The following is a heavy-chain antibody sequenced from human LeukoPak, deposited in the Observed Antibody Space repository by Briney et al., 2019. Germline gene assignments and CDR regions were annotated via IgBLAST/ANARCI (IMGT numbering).Heavy chain of an antibody. Sequence: GDSLRISCKGSGYSFSTYWINWVRQMPGKGLERMGRIDPSDSYTNYSPSFQGHVTISADKSISTAYLQWRSLKASDTAMYYCAKKTRGSLFHFWRRGPVVTVPS. CDR3: AKKTRGSLFHF. V-gene: IGHV5-10-1*01. J-gene: IGHJ4*02. CDR1: GYSFSTYW. D-gene: IGHD1-26*01. CDR2: IDPSDSYT.